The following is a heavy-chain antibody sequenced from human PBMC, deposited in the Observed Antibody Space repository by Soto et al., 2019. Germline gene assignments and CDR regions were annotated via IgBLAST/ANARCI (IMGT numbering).Heavy chain of an antibody. CDR1: GFTFSSYS. D-gene: IGHD3-10*01. CDR3: ASMGYGSGADYYYYGMDV. CDR2: ISSSSSYI. Sequence: EVQLVESGGGLVKPGGSLRLSCAASGFTFSSYSMNWVRQAPGKGLECISSISSSSSYIYYADSVKGRFTISRDNAKNSLYLQMNSLRAEDTAVYYCASMGYGSGADYYYYGMDVWGQGTTVTVSS. J-gene: IGHJ6*02. V-gene: IGHV3-21*01.